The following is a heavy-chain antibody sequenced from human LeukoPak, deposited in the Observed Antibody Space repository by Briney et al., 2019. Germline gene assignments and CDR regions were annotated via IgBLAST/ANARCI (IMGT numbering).Heavy chain of an antibody. D-gene: IGHD6-19*01. CDR3: ARLDSSGWYSDAFDI. CDR2: IYPGDSDT. J-gene: IGHJ3*02. CDR1: GYSFTSYW. V-gene: IGHV5-51*01. Sequence: GESLKISCKGSGYSFTSYWIGWVRQMPGKGLEWMGIIYPGDSDTRYSPSFQGQVTISADKSISTAYLQWSSLKASDTAMYYCARLDSSGWYSDAFDIWGQGTMVTVSS.